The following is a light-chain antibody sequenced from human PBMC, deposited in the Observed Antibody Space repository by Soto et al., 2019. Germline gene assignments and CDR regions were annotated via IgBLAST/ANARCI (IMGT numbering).Light chain of an antibody. V-gene: IGLV2-8*01. CDR2: GVS. CDR1: SSDVGSYNL. Sequence: QSALTQPPSASGSPGQSVTISCTGTSSDVGSYNLVSWHQQHPGKAPKVMIYGVSQRPSGVPDRFSGSKSGNPASLTVSGLQAEDEADYYCSSYAGSSVVFGAGTQLTVL. CDR3: SSYAGSSVV. J-gene: IGLJ2*01.